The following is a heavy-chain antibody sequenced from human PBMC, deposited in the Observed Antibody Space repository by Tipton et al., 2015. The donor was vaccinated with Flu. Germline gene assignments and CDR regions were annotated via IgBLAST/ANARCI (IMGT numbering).Heavy chain of an antibody. V-gene: IGHV4-61*02. D-gene: IGHD3-10*01. CDR1: GGSISSGSYY. Sequence: TLSLTCTVSGGSISSGSYYWGWIRQPAGKGLEWIGRIYTSGSTGYNPSLKGRATISVDASKNQFSLELSSVTAADTAVYYCARGSGSGTFMIFDLWGQGTLVTVSS. CDR3: ARGSGSGTFMIFDL. J-gene: IGHJ4*02. CDR2: IYTSGST.